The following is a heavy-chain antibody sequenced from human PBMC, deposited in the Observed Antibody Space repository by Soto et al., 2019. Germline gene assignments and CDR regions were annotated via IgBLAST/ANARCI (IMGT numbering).Heavy chain of an antibody. V-gene: IGHV3-23*01. CDR2: ISGSGGST. J-gene: IGHJ4*02. CDR3: AKNYGDPLGYFDY. D-gene: IGHD4-17*01. Sequence: EVQLLESGGGLVQPGGSLRLSCAASGITFRTYAMTWVRQAPGKGLEWVSTISGSGGSTDYADSVKGRFTISRANSKNTLYLQMNSLRVEDTAVYYCAKNYGDPLGYFDYWGQGTLVTVSS. CDR1: GITFRTYA.